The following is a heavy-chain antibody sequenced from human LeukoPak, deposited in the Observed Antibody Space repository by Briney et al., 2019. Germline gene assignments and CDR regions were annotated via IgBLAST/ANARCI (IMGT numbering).Heavy chain of an antibody. CDR2: IYYSGST. CDR1: GGSISSHY. CDR3: AREGDSSSSLYYYYYMDV. D-gene: IGHD6-6*01. Sequence: SETLSLTCTVSGGSISSHYWSWIRQPPGKGLEWIGYIYYSGSTNYNPSLKSRVTISVDTSKNQFSLKLSSVTAADTAVYYCAREGDSSSSLYYYYYMDVWGKGTTVTVSS. V-gene: IGHV4-59*11. J-gene: IGHJ6*03.